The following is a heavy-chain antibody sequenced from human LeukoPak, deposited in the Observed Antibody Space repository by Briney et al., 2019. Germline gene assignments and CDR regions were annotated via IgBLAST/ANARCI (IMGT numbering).Heavy chain of an antibody. CDR2: TYPSDSDT. D-gene: IGHD4-23*01. V-gene: IGHV5-51*01. CDR3: ARRGKMNWFDP. J-gene: IGHJ5*02. CDR1: GYSFATYW. Sequence: GESLKISCKGSGYSFATYWIGWVRQMPGRGLEWMGITYPSDSDTRYSPSFQGQVTISADKSISTAYLQWSSLQASDTAMYYCARRGKMNWFDPWGQGTLVTVSS.